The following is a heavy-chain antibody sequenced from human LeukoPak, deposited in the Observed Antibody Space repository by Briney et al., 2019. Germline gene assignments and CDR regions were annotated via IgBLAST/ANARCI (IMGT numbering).Heavy chain of an antibody. J-gene: IGHJ5*02. CDR1: GFTFSNYV. CDR2: ISYNGSST. CDR3: AKGHYTISWYAES. D-gene: IGHD6-13*01. V-gene: IGHV3-30*18. Sequence: PGGSLRLSCAASGFTFSNYVMHWVRQSPGKGLEWLAVISYNGSSTYYAESVKGRFTISRDDSRNTLSLQMNSLRAEDTAVYYCAKGHYTISWYAESWGQGTLVTVSS.